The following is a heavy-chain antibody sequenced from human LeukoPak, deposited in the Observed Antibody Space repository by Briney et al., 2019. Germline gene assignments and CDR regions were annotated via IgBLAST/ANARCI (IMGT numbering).Heavy chain of an antibody. CDR3: ARAARHSGYDFDY. CDR1: GFTFDDRA. V-gene: IGHV3-20*04. CDR2: INWSGGST. D-gene: IGHD5-12*01. J-gene: IGHJ4*02. Sequence: PGGSLRLSCAASGFTFDDRAMSWVRQAPGKGLEWVSGINWSGGSTGYAEYAKGRLTISRDKAKNSLYLQMNSLRAEDTALYYCARAARHSGYDFDYWGQGTLVTVSS.